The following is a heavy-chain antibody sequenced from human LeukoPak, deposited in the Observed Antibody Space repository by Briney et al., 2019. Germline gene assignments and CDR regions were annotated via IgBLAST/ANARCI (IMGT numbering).Heavy chain of an antibody. J-gene: IGHJ4*02. CDR3: ASTGDTAMVIAGFDY. D-gene: IGHD5-18*01. CDR2: ISSSGSTI. V-gene: IGHV3-11*01. CDR1: GFTFSDYY. Sequence: GGSLRLSCAASGFTFSDYYMSWIRQAPGKGLEWVSYISSSGSTIYYADSVKGRFTISRDNAKNSLYLQMNSLRAEDTAVYYCASTGDTAMVIAGFDYWGQGTLVTVSS.